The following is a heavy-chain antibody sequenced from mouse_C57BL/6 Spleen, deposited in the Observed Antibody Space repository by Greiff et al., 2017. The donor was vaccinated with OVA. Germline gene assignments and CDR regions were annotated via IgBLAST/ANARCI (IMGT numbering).Heavy chain of an antibody. V-gene: IGHV3-6*01. CDR1: GYSITSGYY. CDR2: ISYDGSN. D-gene: IGHD1-1*01. J-gene: IGHJ1*03. CDR3: ARGTHYYGSSYELWYFDV. Sequence: ESGPGLVKPSQSLSLTCSVTGYSITSGYYWNWIRQFPGNKLEWMGYISYDGSNNYNPSLKNRISITRDTSKNQFFLKLNSVTTEDTATYYCARGTHYYGSSYELWYFDVWGTGTTVTVSS.